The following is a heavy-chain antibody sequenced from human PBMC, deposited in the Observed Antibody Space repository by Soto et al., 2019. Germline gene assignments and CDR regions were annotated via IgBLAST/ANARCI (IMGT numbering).Heavy chain of an antibody. Sequence: GGSLRLSCAASGFTFSSYWMHWVRQAPGKRLVWVSRINSDGSSTSYADSVKGRFTISRDNAKNTLYLQMNSLRAEDTAVYYCARVPTYYYDSSGSLDAFDIWGQGTMVTVSS. CDR3: ARVPTYYYDSSGSLDAFDI. CDR2: INSDGSST. D-gene: IGHD3-22*01. J-gene: IGHJ3*02. CDR1: GFTFSSYW. V-gene: IGHV3-74*01.